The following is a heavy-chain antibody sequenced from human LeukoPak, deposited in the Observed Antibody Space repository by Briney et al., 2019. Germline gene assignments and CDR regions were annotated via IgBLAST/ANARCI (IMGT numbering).Heavy chain of an antibody. CDR2: IYSSGST. Sequence: SETLSLTCSVSGVSISSGSNYWGWIRQPPGKTLEWIGSIYSSGSTHYNPSLKSRVIILIDTAKNHFSLNLSSVTAADTAVYYCARMTSSGWYAAGYYFDYWGQGTLVTVSS. CDR3: ARMTSSGWYAAGYYFDY. V-gene: IGHV4-39*07. CDR1: GVSISSGSNY. J-gene: IGHJ4*02. D-gene: IGHD6-19*01.